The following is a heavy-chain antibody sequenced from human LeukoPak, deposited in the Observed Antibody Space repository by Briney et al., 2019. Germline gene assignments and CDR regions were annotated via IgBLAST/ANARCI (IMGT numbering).Heavy chain of an antibody. V-gene: IGHV3-30*04. Sequence: GGSLRLSCAASGFTFSSYAMSWVRQAPGKGLEWVAVISYDGSNKYYADSVKGRFTISRDNSKNTLYLQMNSLRAEDTAVYYCARDFGYYYGSGSPLDYWGQGTLVTVSS. J-gene: IGHJ4*02. CDR2: ISYDGSNK. D-gene: IGHD3-10*01. CDR3: ARDFGYYYGSGSPLDY. CDR1: GFTFSSYA.